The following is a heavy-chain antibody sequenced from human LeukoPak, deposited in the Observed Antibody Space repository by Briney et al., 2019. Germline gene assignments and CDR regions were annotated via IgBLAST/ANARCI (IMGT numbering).Heavy chain of an antibody. D-gene: IGHD3/OR15-3a*01. V-gene: IGHV4-59*01. J-gene: IGHJ6*03. CDR3: ARVGPQTRYYYYYYMDV. CDR1: GGSISSYY. CDR2: IYYSGST. Sequence: SETLSLTRTVSGGSISSYYWSWIRQPPGKGLEWIGYIYYSGSTNYNPSLKSRATISVDTSKNQFSLKLSSVTAADTAVYYCARVGPQTRYYYYYYMDVWGKGTTVTISS.